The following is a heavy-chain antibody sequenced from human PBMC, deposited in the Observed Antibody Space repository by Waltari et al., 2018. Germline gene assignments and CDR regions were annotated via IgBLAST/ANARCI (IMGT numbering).Heavy chain of an antibody. J-gene: IGHJ5*01. CDR2: ISHSGVT. CDR3: ARTWGNSPPLGWFDP. V-gene: IGHV4-34*01. D-gene: IGHD7-27*01. CDR1: GGPFTDYS. Sequence: QVQLHQWGAGLLKPSATLSLTCAVSGGPFTDYSWRWIRQPPGKGLEWIGEISHSGVTHYNPSLRSRVTMSVDTIKKQFSLMLTSVTAADTAFYFCARTWGNSPPLGWFDPWGRGTRVTISS.